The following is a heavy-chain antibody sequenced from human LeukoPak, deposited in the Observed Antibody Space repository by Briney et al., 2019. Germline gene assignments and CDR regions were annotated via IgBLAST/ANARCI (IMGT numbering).Heavy chain of an antibody. D-gene: IGHD1-26*01. J-gene: IGHJ4*02. CDR1: GFTFXXXW. CDR2: IWYDXXXX. CDR3: ARGYSGYSFDY. Sequence: GGSLRLSCAASGFTFXXXWMHWVXQAPGKXXXWVAVIWYDXXXXXXXXXXXGRFTIXXDNSKXXLYLQMNSLRAEDTAVYYCARGYSGYSFDYWGRGTLVTVSS. V-gene: IGHV3-33*08.